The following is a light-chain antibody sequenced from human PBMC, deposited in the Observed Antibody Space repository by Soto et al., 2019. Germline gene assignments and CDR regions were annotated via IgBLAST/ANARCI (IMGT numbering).Light chain of an antibody. CDR1: SSNIGAGYD. Sequence: QSVLTQPPSVSGAPGQRVTISCTGSSSNIGAGYDVHWYQHLPGKAPKLLIYGHDNRPSGVPDRFSGSKSGNSASLAITGLLADDEADYYCQSYVNSLSDSRVFGGGTKLTVL. J-gene: IGLJ2*01. CDR2: GHD. CDR3: QSYVNSLSDSRV. V-gene: IGLV1-40*01.